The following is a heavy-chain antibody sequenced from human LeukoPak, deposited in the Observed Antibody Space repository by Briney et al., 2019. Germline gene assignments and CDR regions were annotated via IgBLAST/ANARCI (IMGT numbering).Heavy chain of an antibody. CDR2: IIPIFGTA. V-gene: IGHV1-69*06. Sequence: SVKVSCKASGGTFSSYAISWVRQAPGQGLEWMGGIIPIFGTANYAQKSQGRVTITADKSTSTAYMELSSLRSEDTAVYYCARDGYCSSTSCQNWFDPWGQGTLVTVSS. CDR1: GGTFSSYA. CDR3: ARDGYCSSTSCQNWFDP. J-gene: IGHJ5*02. D-gene: IGHD2-2*01.